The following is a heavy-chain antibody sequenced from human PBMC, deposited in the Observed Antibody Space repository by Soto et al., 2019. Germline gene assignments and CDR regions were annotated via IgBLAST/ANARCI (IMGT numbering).Heavy chain of an antibody. V-gene: IGHV1-18*01. Sequence: QVQLVQSGAEVKKPGASVKVSCKASGYTFSNYGLSWVRQAPGQGLEWMAWISPYDGNTHYAQKFQGRVTVTTDTSTSTTYMELRSLSSDDTAVYFCARDDRAAAAGTTYYFDYWGQGTLVTVSS. CDR2: ISPYDGNT. CDR1: GYTFSNYG. D-gene: IGHD6-13*01. J-gene: IGHJ4*02. CDR3: ARDDRAAAAGTTYYFDY.